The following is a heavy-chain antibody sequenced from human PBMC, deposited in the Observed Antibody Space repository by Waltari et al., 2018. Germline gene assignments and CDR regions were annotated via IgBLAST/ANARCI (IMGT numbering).Heavy chain of an antibody. D-gene: IGHD3-10*01. CDR1: GFSLSTSGMC. J-gene: IGHJ4*02. CDR3: ARTRITMIRGGSDYFDY. Sequence: QVTLRESGPALVKPTQTLTLTCTFSGFSLSTSGMCVSWIRQPPGKALEWLARIDWDDDKYYSTSLETRLTISKDTSKNQVVLTMTNVDPVDTATYYCARTRITMIRGGSDYFDYWGQGTLVTVSS. V-gene: IGHV2-70*15. CDR2: IDWDDDK.